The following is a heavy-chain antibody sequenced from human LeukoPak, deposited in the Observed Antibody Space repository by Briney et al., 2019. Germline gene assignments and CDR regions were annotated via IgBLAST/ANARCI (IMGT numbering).Heavy chain of an antibody. CDR1: GFTFSNHE. CDR3: VRARLIRLENFFDY. V-gene: IGHV3-48*03. D-gene: IGHD2-21*01. Sequence: GGSLRLSCVTSGFTFSNHEMNWVRQAPGKGLEWVAYTSRGGSDISYADSAKGRFTNSSDIASNTLYLQMNSLRVEGTAVYFCVRARLIRLENFFDYWGQGTLVTVSS. CDR2: TSRGGSDI. J-gene: IGHJ4*02.